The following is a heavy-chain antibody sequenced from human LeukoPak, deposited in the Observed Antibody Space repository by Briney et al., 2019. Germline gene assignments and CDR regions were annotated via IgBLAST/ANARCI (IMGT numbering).Heavy chain of an antibody. CDR1: GYTFTGYY. Sequence: ASVKVSCKASGYTFTGYYMHWVRRAPGQGLEWMGWINPNSGGTNYAQKFQGRVTMTRDTSISTAYMELSRLRSDDTAVYYCARDTDPYGDYRLGDYWGQGTLVTVSS. D-gene: IGHD4-17*01. V-gene: IGHV1-2*02. J-gene: IGHJ4*02. CDR3: ARDTDPYGDYRLGDY. CDR2: INPNSGGT.